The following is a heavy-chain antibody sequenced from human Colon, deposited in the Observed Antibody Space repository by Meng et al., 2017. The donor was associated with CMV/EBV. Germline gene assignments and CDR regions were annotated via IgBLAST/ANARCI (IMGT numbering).Heavy chain of an antibody. Sequence: GESLKISCATSGFTFDNYAMSWVRQAPGKGLEWVSAIVGGGGSRTYYADSVKGRFTISRDNSKSTLYLQMNSLRADDTAVYYCARGGEMNHDYWGQGTLVTVSS. CDR2: IVGGGGSRT. CDR3: ARGGEMNHDY. J-gene: IGHJ4*02. V-gene: IGHV3-23*01. D-gene: IGHD1-14*01. CDR1: GFTFDNYA.